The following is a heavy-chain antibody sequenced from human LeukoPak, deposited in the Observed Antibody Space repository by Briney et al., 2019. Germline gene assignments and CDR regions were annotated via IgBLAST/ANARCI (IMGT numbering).Heavy chain of an antibody. Sequence: SETLSLTCTVSGGSISSSSYYWGWIRQPPGKGLEWIGEIYHSGSTNYNPSLKSRVTISVDKSKNQFSLKLSSVTAADTAVYYCARWGPYKAFAFDIWGQGTMVTVSS. CDR3: ARWGPYKAFAFDI. CDR2: IYHSGST. CDR1: GGSISSSSYY. V-gene: IGHV4-39*07. J-gene: IGHJ3*02. D-gene: IGHD1-14*01.